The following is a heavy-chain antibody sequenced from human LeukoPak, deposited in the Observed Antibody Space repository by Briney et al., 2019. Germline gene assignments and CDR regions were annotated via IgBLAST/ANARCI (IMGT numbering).Heavy chain of an antibody. Sequence: ASVKASCKASGGTFSSYAISWVRQAPGQGLEWMGRIIPILGIANYAQKFQGRVTITADKSTSTAYMELSSLRSEDTAVYYCASTPGCSGGSCYPDRYYFDYWGQGTLVTVSS. D-gene: IGHD2-15*01. V-gene: IGHV1-69*04. CDR1: GGTFSSYA. CDR2: IIPILGIA. CDR3: ASTPGCSGGSCYPDRYYFDY. J-gene: IGHJ4*02.